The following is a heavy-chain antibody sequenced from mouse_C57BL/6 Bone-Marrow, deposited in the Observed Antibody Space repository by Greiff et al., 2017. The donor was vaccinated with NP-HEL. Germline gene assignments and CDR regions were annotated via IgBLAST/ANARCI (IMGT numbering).Heavy chain of an antibody. D-gene: IGHD1-1*01. CDR1: GYTFTSYW. V-gene: IGHV1-50*01. CDR3: ARPYYYGSSSHYYYAMDY. Sequence: QVHVKQPGAELVKPGASVKLSCKASGYTFTSYWMQWVKQRPGQGLEWIGEIDPSDSYTNYNQKFKGKATLTVDTSSSTAYMQLSSLTSEDSAVYYCARPYYYGSSSHYYYAMDYWGQGTSVTVSS. CDR2: IDPSDSYT. J-gene: IGHJ4*01.